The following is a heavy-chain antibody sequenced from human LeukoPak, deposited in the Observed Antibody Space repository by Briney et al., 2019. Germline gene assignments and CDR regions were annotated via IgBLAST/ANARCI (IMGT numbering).Heavy chain of an antibody. CDR2: NSAGSSR. J-gene: IGHJ5*02. V-gene: IGHV3-74*01. CDR1: GFTFSSYW. Sequence: GGSLRLSCAASGFTFSSYWMHWVRQAPGKGLVWVSRNSAGSSRSYADSVKGRFTISRDNAKNTLYLQMNSLRAEDTAVYYCARDDAGYSYDPRGWFDPWGQGTLVTVSS. D-gene: IGHD5-18*01. CDR3: ARDDAGYSYDPRGWFDP.